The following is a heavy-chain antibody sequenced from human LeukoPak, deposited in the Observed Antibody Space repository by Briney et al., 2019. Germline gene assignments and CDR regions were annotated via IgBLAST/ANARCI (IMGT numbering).Heavy chain of an antibody. Sequence: SQTLSLTCTVSGGSISSGGYYWSWIRQHPGKGLEWIGYIYYTGSTNYNPSLKSRVTISVDTSKNQFSLKLSSVTAADTAVYYCARDSSRGDFDYWGQGTLVTVSS. V-gene: IGHV4-31*03. J-gene: IGHJ4*02. CDR1: GGSISSGGYY. D-gene: IGHD6-19*01. CDR2: IYYTGST. CDR3: ARDSSRGDFDY.